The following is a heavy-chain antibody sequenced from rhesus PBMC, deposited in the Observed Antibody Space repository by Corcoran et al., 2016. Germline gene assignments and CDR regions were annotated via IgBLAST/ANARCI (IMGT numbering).Heavy chain of an antibody. CDR3: AGHPFGRGFDC. J-gene: IGHJ4*01. CDR1: GGSISSSNW. V-gene: IGHV4-65*01. D-gene: IGHD3-3*01. Sequence: QVQLQESGPGLVKPSETLSLTCAVSGGSISSSNWWSWIRQPPGKGLEWIGYISGSSDRTNYNPSLKSRVTITTDPSKNRFSLKLSSVTAADTAVYYCAGHPFGRGFDCWGQGVLVTVSS. CDR2: ISGSSDRT.